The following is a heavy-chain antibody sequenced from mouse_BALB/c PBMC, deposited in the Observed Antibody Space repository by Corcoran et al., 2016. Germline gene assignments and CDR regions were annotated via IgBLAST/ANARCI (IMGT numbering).Heavy chain of an antibody. CDR3: ARGVSYDGYYNYYFDY. V-gene: IGHV1S34*01. J-gene: IGHJ2*01. CDR2: ISCYNGAT. Sequence: LVKTGASVKISCTASGYSFTGYYMHWVKQSHGKSLEWIGYISCYNGATSYNQKFKGKATFTVDTSSSTAYMQFNSLTSEDSAVYYCARGVSYDGYYNYYFDYWGQGTTLTVSS. CDR1: GYSFTGYY. D-gene: IGHD2-3*01.